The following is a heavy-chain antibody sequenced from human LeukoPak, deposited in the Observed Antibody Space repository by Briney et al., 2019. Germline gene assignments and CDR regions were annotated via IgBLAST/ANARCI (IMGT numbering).Heavy chain of an antibody. CDR2: INHSGST. D-gene: IGHD2-2*01. Sequence: SETLSLTCAVSGGSISSSNWWSWIRQPPGKGLEWIGEINHSGSTNYNPSLKSRVTISVDTSKNQFSLKLSSVTAADTAVYYCARGPPEYCSSTSCYGLDYWGQGTLVTVSS. V-gene: IGHV4-4*02. CDR3: ARGPPEYCSSTSCYGLDY. CDR1: GGSISSSNW. J-gene: IGHJ4*02.